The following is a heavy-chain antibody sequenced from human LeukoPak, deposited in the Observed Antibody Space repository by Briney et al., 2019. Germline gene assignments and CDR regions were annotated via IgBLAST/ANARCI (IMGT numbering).Heavy chain of an antibody. Sequence: PGGSLRLSCAASGFTFSSYSMNWVRQAPGKGLEWVSSISSSSSYIYCADSVKGRFTISRDNAKNSLYLQMNSLRAEDTAVYYCASPMSQQQLVLEFDYWGQGTLVTVSS. CDR3: ASPMSQQQLVLEFDY. D-gene: IGHD6-13*01. J-gene: IGHJ4*02. CDR2: ISSSSSYI. CDR1: GFTFSSYS. V-gene: IGHV3-21*01.